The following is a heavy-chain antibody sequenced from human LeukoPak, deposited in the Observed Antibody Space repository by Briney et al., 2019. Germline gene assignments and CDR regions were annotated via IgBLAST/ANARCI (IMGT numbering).Heavy chain of an antibody. V-gene: IGHV3-21*01. J-gene: IGHJ4*02. CDR1: GFTFSTYS. CDR3: ANYLQGNATGPGGY. D-gene: IGHD3-10*02. Sequence: GSLRLPCAASGFTFSTYSMNWVRQAPGEGLEWVSSISSSSTYISHADSVKGRFTISRDNAKNSLYLQMNSLRVEDTVLYCCANYLQGNATGPGGYWGQGTLVTVSS. CDR2: ISSSSTYI.